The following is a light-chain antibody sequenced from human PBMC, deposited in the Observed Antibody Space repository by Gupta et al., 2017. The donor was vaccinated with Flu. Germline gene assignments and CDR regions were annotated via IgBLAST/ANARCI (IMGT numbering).Light chain of an antibody. CDR1: QSVSSN. Sequence: EIVMTQSPATLSVSPGERATLSCRASQSVSSNLAWYQQKPGQAPRLLIYGASNRANGIPDRFSGSGSGTEFTLTSSSRQYEDFAVYYWQQYNNWKTFGQGTKVEI. CDR2: GAS. J-gene: IGKJ1*01. CDR3: QQYNNWKT. V-gene: IGKV3D-15*01.